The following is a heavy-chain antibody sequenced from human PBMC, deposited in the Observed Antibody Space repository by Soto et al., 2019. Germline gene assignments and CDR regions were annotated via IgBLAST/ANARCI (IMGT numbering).Heavy chain of an antibody. CDR3: SRGKWELLLNRPDTVDI. CDR2: IVPMFDTT. Sequence: QVQLVQSGAEVRYPGSSVKVSCRASGGSFSNYGISWVRQAPGQGLEWMGGIVPMFDTTSYAQKFQDRVTITADDSTDTAYMELSRLKSEDTAVYYCSRGKWELLLNRPDTVDIWGQGTSVTISS. D-gene: IGHD1-26*01. CDR1: GGSFSNYG. V-gene: IGHV1-69*01. J-gene: IGHJ3*02.